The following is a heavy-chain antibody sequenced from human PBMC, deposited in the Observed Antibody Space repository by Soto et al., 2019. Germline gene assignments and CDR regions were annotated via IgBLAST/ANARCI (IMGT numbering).Heavy chain of an antibody. CDR2: IYYSGST. Sequence: QVQLQESGPGLVKPSQTLSLTCTVSGGSISSGGYYWSWIRQHPGKGLEWIGYIYYSGSTYYNPSFTSRVTISVDTSKTQFSLKLSAVTAADTAVYYCARESRKYTAMDDFDYWGQGTLVTVSS. CDR3: ARESRKYTAMDDFDY. D-gene: IGHD5-18*01. J-gene: IGHJ4*02. CDR1: GGSISSGGYY. V-gene: IGHV4-31*03.